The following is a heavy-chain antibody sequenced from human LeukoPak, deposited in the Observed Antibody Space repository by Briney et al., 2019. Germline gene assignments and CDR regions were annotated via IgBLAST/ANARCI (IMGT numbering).Heavy chain of an antibody. CDR3: ARDMPYSSRWNDAYHI. D-gene: IGHD2-2*01. J-gene: IGHJ3*02. CDR1: GYSISSGYY. V-gene: IGHV4-38-2*02. Sequence: SETLSLTCTVSGYSISSGYYWGWIRQPPGKGLEWIGSIYHSGSTYYNPSLKSRVTMSVDTSKNQFSLKLNSVTAADTAVYYCARDMPYSSRWNDAYHIWGQGTMVTVSS. CDR2: IYHSGST.